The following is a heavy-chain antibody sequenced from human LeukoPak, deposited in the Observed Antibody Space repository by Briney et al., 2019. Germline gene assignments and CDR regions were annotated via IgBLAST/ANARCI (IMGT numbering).Heavy chain of an antibody. CDR3: ARGEWNDY. D-gene: IGHD3-3*01. CDR1: GFTFDDYA. CDR2: ISWNSGSI. V-gene: IGHV3-9*01. J-gene: IGHJ4*02. Sequence: PGRSLRLSCAASGFTFDDYAMHWVRQAPGKGLEWVSGISWNSGSIGYADSVKGRFTISRDNAKNSLYLQMNSLRDEDTAVYYCARGEWNDYWGQGTLVTVSS.